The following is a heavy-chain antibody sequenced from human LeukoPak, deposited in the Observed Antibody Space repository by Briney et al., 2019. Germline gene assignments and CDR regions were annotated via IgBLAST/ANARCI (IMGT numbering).Heavy chain of an antibody. CDR3: ARTQSESGSYGYDFAY. Sequence: SETLSHTRTVSGGSVGSGGYYWSWIRQPPGGGLEWIVDIYYIRTTNYNPSLKSRVTMSLDPSKNQFSLKLKSVTAAETAVYYCARTQSESGSYGYDFAYWGQGTLVTVSS. D-gene: IGHD1-26*01. V-gene: IGHV4-61*08. J-gene: IGHJ4*02. CDR2: IYYIRTT. CDR1: GGSVGSGGYY.